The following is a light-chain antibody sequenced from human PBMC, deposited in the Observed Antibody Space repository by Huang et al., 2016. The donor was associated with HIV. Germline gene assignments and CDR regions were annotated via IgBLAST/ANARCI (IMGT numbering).Light chain of an antibody. Sequence: IQLTQSPSSLSASVGDRVTITCRASQGISSYLAWYQQKPGKAPKLLIYAASTLQSGVPSRFSGSGSGTEFTLTISSLQPEDFATYYCQQLNSYLFTFGPGTKVDIK. CDR3: QQLNSYLFT. J-gene: IGKJ3*01. CDR2: AAS. CDR1: QGISSY. V-gene: IGKV1-9*01.